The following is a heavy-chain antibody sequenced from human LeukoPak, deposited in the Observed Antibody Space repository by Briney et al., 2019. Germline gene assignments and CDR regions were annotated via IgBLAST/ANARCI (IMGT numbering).Heavy chain of an antibody. CDR2: IYSGGST. D-gene: IGHD6-19*01. J-gene: IGHJ3*02. Sequence: PGGSLRLSCAASGFTVSSNFMSWVRQAPGTGLEWVSIIYSGGSTFYADSVKGRLTISRDNSKNTLYLQMNRLRADDTAVYYCGKGTPSPYSSGWYDAFDIWGQGTMVTVSS. CDR3: GKGTPSPYSSGWYDAFDI. CDR1: GFTVSSNF. V-gene: IGHV3-66*01.